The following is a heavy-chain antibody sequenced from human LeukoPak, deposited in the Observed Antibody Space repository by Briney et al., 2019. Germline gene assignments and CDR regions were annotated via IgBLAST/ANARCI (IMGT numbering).Heavy chain of an antibody. CDR2: INHSGST. V-gene: IGHV4-34*01. D-gene: IGHD2-15*01. CDR3: ARVYKRIVVVAALGYNWFDP. CDR1: GGSFSGYY. J-gene: IGHJ5*02. Sequence: SETLSLTCAVYGGSFSGYYWSWIRQPPGKGLEWIGEINHSGSTNYNPSLKSRVTISVDTSKNQFSLKLSSVTAADTAVYYCARVYKRIVVVAALGYNWFDPWGQGTLVTVSS.